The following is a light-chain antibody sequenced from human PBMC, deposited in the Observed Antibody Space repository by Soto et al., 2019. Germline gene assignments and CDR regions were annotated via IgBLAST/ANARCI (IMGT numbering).Light chain of an antibody. V-gene: IGKV3-15*01. Sequence: EIVMTQSPATLSVSPGEGATLSCKASQNVYNNLAWYQQRPGQPPRLLIYDASTRATGISARFSGSGYGTEFTLTISSLQSEDFAVYFCQQRSNWPPLFTFGPGTKVDIK. CDR2: DAS. CDR1: QNVYNN. J-gene: IGKJ3*01. CDR3: QQRSNWPPLFT.